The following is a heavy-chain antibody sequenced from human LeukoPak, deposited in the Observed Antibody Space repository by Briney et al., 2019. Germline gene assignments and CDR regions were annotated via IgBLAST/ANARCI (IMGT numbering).Heavy chain of an antibody. V-gene: IGHV3-23*01. D-gene: IGHD1/OR15-1a*01. J-gene: IGHJ4*02. CDR3: AKEYQGGPWGTDY. CDR1: GFTFSSYA. CDR2: ISGSGGST. Sequence: GGSLRLSCAASGFTFSSYAVSWVRQAPGKGLDWVSAISGSGGSTYYADSVKGRFTISRDNSKNTLYLQMNSLRAEDTAVYYCAKEYQGGPWGTDYWGQGTLVTVSS.